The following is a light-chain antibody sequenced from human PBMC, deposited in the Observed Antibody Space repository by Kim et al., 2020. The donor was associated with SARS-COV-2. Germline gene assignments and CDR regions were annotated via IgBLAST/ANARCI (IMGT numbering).Light chain of an antibody. CDR2: EVS. CDR3: CSYAGSSTFVV. V-gene: IGLV2-23*02. CDR1: SSDVGYYKL. J-gene: IGLJ2*01. Sequence: QSVLTQPASVSGSPGQSITISCTGTSSDVGYYKLVSWYQQHPGKAPKLMIYEVSKRPSEVSHRFSGSKSGNTASLTISGLQAEDEADYYCCSYAGSSTFVVFGGGTQLTVL.